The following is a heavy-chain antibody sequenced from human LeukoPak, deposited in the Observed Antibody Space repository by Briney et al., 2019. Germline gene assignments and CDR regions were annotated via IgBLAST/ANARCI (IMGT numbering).Heavy chain of an antibody. D-gene: IGHD3-22*01. CDR2: IYYSGST. Sequence: PSETLSLTCTVSGGSTSSYYWGWIRQPPGKGLEWIGSIYYSGSTFYNPSLKSRVTISVDTSKNQFSLKLSSVTAADTAVYYCARDYYDSSGYLDYWGQGTLVTVSS. CDR3: ARDYYDSSGYLDY. V-gene: IGHV4-39*02. J-gene: IGHJ4*02. CDR1: GGSTSSYY.